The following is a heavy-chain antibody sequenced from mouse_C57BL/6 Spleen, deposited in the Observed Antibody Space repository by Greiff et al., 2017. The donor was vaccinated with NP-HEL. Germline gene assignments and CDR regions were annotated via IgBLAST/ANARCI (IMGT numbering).Heavy chain of an antibody. CDR1: GYTFTDYY. Sequence: VQLQQSGPELVKPGASVKISCKASGYTFTDYYINWVKQRPGQGLEWIGWIFPGSGSTYYNEKFKGKATLTVDKSSSTAYMLLSSLTSEDSAVYFCAATVVATRIYYAMDYWGQGTSVTVSS. D-gene: IGHD1-1*01. V-gene: IGHV1-75*01. CDR2: IFPGSGST. CDR3: AATVVATRIYYAMDY. J-gene: IGHJ4*01.